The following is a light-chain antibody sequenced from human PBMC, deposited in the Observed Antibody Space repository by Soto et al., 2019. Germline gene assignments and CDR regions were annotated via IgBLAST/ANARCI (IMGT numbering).Light chain of an antibody. CDR2: EGS. CDR1: SRDVGSYSL. J-gene: IGLJ1*01. Sequence: QSALTQPASVSGSPGQSITISCTGTSRDVGSYSLVSWYQQHPGKAPKLMIYEGSKRPSGVSNRFSGSKSGNTASLTISGLQAEDDAEYFCCSYAGSTWVFGTGTKVTVL. CDR3: CSYAGSTWV. V-gene: IGLV2-23*01.